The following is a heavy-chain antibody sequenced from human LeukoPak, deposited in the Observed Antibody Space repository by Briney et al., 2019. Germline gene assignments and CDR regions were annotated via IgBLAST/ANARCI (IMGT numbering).Heavy chain of an antibody. J-gene: IGHJ4*02. CDR2: IYSSGSA. CDR3: AREEYTSGTIDY. V-gene: IGHV4-59*01. CDR1: GGSISNYY. D-gene: IGHD6-19*01. Sequence: PSETLSLTCTVSGGSISNYYLNWIRQPPGKGLEWIGFIYSSGSANYNPSLESRVTLSVDTSKNQFSLKLSSVTAADTAVYYCAREEYTSGTIDYWGQGTLVTVSS.